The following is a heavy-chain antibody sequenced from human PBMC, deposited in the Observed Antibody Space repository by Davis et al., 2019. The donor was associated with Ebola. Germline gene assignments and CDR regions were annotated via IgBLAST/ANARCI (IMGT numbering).Heavy chain of an antibody. Sequence: GESLKISCKGSGYSYTSYWIAWVRQLPGKGLEWMGIIYAGDSDTRYSPSFEGHVTISVDRPITTAYLQWSSLKASDTAIYYCARQESLYGHIDYWGQGTLVTVSS. V-gene: IGHV5-51*01. CDR1: GYSYTSYW. D-gene: IGHD3-10*01. J-gene: IGHJ4*02. CDR2: IYAGDSDT. CDR3: ARQESLYGHIDY.